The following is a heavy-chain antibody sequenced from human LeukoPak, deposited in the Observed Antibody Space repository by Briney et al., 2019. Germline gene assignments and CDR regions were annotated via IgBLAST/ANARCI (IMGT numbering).Heavy chain of an antibody. J-gene: IGHJ4*02. Sequence: PGGSLRLSCVASGITFSNYAVSWVRQAPEKGLDWVSVISGSAHKIRYADSVKGRFTISRDNAKNSLYLQMNSLRAEDTAIYYCVRCRTTVTAMPGYWGQGTLVTVSS. D-gene: IGHD4-17*01. CDR2: ISGSAHKI. CDR1: GITFSNYA. V-gene: IGHV3-23*01. CDR3: VRCRTTVTAMPGY.